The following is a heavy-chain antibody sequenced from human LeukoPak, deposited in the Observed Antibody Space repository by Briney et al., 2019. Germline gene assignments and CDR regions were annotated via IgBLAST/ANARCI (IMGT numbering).Heavy chain of an antibody. D-gene: IGHD2-2*01. CDR3: ARGPLRSIVVVPAAMGEGWFDP. Sequence: PSETLSLTCTVSGGSISSGSYYWSWIRQPAGKGLEWIGRIYTSGSTNYNPSLKSRVTISVDTSKNQFSLKLSSVTAADTAVYYCARGPLRSIVVVPAAMGEGWFDPWGQGTLVTVSS. J-gene: IGHJ5*02. V-gene: IGHV4-61*02. CDR1: GGSISSGSYY. CDR2: IYTSGST.